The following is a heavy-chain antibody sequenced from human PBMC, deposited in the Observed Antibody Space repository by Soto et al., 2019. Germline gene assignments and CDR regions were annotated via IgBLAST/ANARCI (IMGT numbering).Heavy chain of an antibody. Sequence: PSETLSLTCTVSGGSISSGDYYWSWIRQPPGKGLEWIGYIYYSGSTYYNPSLKSRVTISVDTSKNQFSLKLSSVTAADTAVYYCARKVVPAAAGYDYWGQGTLVTVSS. V-gene: IGHV4-30-4*01. D-gene: IGHD2-2*01. CDR2: IYYSGST. CDR1: GGSISSGDYY. CDR3: ARKVVPAAAGYDY. J-gene: IGHJ4*02.